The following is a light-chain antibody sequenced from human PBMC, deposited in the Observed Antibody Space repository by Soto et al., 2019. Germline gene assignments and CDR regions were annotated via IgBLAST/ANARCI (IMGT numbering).Light chain of an antibody. Sequence: EIVLTQSPGTLSLSPGERATLTCRASQSVSNNYLTWYQQKPGQAPRLLIYGASNRATGIPDKFSGSGSGTDFTLTISRVAPEDFAVYYCQQYGVSPRTFGQGTKVEV. CDR1: QSVSNNY. J-gene: IGKJ1*01. CDR2: GAS. V-gene: IGKV3-20*01. CDR3: QQYGVSPRT.